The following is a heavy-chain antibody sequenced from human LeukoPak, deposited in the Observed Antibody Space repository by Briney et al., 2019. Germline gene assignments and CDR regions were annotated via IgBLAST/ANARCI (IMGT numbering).Heavy chain of an antibody. CDR3: AGGGYDYVWGSYRYAFDI. Sequence: SETLSLTCAVYGGSFSGYYWCWIRQPPGKGLEWIGEINHSGSTNYNPSLKSRVTISVDTSKNQFSLKLSSVTAADTAVYYCAGGGYDYVWGSYRYAFDIWGQGTMVTVSS. J-gene: IGHJ3*02. CDR2: INHSGST. CDR1: GGSFSGYY. V-gene: IGHV4-34*01. D-gene: IGHD3-16*02.